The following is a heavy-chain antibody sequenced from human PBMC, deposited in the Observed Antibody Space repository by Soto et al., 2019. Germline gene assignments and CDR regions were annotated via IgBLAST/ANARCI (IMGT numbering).Heavy chain of an antibody. CDR2: ISAYNGNT. CDR3: ARDFMVGCSSTSCYLYYYYGMEV. V-gene: IGHV1-18*04. J-gene: IGHJ6*02. D-gene: IGHD2-2*01. CDR1: VYSMTVYL. Sequence: LVNRSWKSSVYSMTVYLVGRRRNKTEQGLERIGWISAYNGNTNYAQKLQGRVTMTTDTSTSTAYMELRSLRSDDTAVYYCARDFMVGCSSTSCYLYYYYGMEVWGQRTTVIVSS.